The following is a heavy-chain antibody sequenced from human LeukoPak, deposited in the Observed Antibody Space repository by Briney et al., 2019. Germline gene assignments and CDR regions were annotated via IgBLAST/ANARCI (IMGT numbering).Heavy chain of an antibody. J-gene: IGHJ4*02. Sequence: GGSLRLSCAASGFTFGSYGMHWVRQAPGKGLEWVAFIQFDGSHIFYTDSVRGRFTISRDNSKNTLYLQMSSLRAEDTAVFYCAKTSDQLLYSKLDYWGQGTLVTLSS. CDR1: GFTFGSYG. V-gene: IGHV3-30*02. CDR2: IQFDGSHI. CDR3: AKTSDQLLYSKLDY. D-gene: IGHD2-8*01.